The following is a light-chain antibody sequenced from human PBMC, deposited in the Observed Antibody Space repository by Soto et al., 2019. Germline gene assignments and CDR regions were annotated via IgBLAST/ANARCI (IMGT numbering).Light chain of an antibody. Sequence: QSVLTQPPSVSAAPGQKVTISCSGSSSNIGSNSVSWYQHFPGTAPKLLIFDNIQRPSGTPDRFSGSKSGTSATLGITGLQTRDEADYYCATRDDSLKTGVFGGGTKLTVL. CDR2: DNI. CDR3: ATRDDSLKTGV. V-gene: IGLV1-51*01. J-gene: IGLJ3*02. CDR1: SSNIGSNS.